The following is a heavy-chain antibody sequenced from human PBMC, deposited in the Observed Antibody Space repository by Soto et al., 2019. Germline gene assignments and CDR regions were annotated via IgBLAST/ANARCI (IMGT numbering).Heavy chain of an antibody. V-gene: IGHV1-69*02. CDR3: ARVSAGRWFDP. CDR1: GGTFSSYT. CDR2: IIPILGIA. J-gene: IGHJ5*02. Sequence: ASVKVSCKASGGTFSSYTISWVRQAPGQGLEWMGRIIPILGIANYAQKFQGRVTITADKSTSTAYMELSSLRSEDTAVYYCARVSAGRWFDPWGQGTLVTVSS. D-gene: IGHD1-1*01.